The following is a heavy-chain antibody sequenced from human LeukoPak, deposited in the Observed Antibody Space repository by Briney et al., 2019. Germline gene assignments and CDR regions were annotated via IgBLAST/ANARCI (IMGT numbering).Heavy chain of an antibody. CDR3: AREGRATWTFHY. CDR1: GGSLSTYY. CDR2: IYPTGST. D-gene: IGHD5-12*01. V-gene: IGHV4-4*07. Sequence: PSETLSLTCTVSGGSLSTYYWSWIRQPAGKGLEWIGRIYPTGSTNYNPSLKSRVTMSVTTSMNQFSLELTSVTAADTAIYYCAREGRATWTFHYWGLGALVTVSS. J-gene: IGHJ4*02.